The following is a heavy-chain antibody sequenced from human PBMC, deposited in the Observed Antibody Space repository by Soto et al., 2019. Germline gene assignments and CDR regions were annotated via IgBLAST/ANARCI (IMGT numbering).Heavy chain of an antibody. CDR2: IYYNGNT. J-gene: IGHJ6*01. Sequence: QVQMRQSGPGLVKPSQTLSLKCSVSGGSIGSRDYYWSWIRQHPEKGLEWIGSIYYNGNTDYNPSLRGRPTISLDASMNEFSLKLTSVTAADTAVYYCARDKGGAALKGSGMDVW. CDR1: GGSIGSRDYY. V-gene: IGHV4-31*02. D-gene: IGHD2-8*01. CDR3: ARDKGGAALKGSGMDV.